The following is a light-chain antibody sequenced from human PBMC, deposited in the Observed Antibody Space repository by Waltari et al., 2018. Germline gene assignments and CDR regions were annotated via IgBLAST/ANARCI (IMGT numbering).Light chain of an antibody. CDR3: QQYNNWPRT. CDR1: QNVERL. CDR2: GAY. J-gene: IGKJ1*01. V-gene: IGKV3-15*01. Sequence: ETLMTQSPATLSLTPGARATLSCRASQNVERLLAWYQQRPGQAPRLLISGAYTRAPGVPARFSGSGSGTEFTLTITSLQPEDFAHYFCQQYNNWPRTFGPGTRVEL.